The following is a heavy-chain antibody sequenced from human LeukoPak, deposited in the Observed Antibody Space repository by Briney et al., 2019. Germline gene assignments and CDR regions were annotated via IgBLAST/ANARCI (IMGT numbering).Heavy chain of an antibody. J-gene: IGHJ4*02. CDR2: ISPGSDYT. D-gene: IGHD5-18*01. CDR3: ARERGYNYGYSDY. V-gene: IGHV3-21*01. Sequence: GGSLRLSCAASRFTFSSYSMNWVRQAPGKGLEWVSSISPGSDYTYYADSVKGRFTISRDNAKNSLYLQMNSLGAEDTAVYYCARERGYNYGYSDYWGQGTLVTVSS. CDR1: RFTFSSYS.